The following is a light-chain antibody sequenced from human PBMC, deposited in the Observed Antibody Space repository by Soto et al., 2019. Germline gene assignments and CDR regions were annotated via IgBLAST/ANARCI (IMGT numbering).Light chain of an antibody. Sequence: QSALTQPPSASGSPGQSVTISCTGTSSDVGGYNYVSWYQQHPGKAPKLMIYEVSNRPSGVPDRFSGSKSGNTASLTVSGLQAEDEADYYCSSYAGSNSYAFGTGTKVTVL. CDR1: SSDVGGYNY. J-gene: IGLJ1*01. CDR3: SSYAGSNSYA. V-gene: IGLV2-8*01. CDR2: EVS.